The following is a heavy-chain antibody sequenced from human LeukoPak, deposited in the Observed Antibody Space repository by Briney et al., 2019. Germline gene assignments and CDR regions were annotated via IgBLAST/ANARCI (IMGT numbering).Heavy chain of an antibody. D-gene: IGHD3-3*01. V-gene: IGHV3-48*01. CDR2: ISSSSSTI. J-gene: IGHJ6*02. CDR1: GFTFSSYS. CDR3: ARDQKYYDFWSGYSSHYGMDV. Sequence: GGSLRLPCAASGFTFSSYSMNWVRQAPGKGLEWVSYISSSSSTIYYADSVKGRFTISRDNAKNSLYLQMNSLRAEDTAVYYCARDQKYYDFWSGYSSHYGMDVWGQGTTVTVSS.